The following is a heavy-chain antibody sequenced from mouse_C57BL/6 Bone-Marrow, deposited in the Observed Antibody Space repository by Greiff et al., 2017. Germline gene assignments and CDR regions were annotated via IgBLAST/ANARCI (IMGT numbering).Heavy chain of an antibody. D-gene: IGHD2-1*01. CDR2: IRNKANGYTT. CDR3: ARSLYGNYEGFAY. Sequence: EVQGVESGGGLVQPGGSLSLSCAASGFTFTDYYMSWVRQPPGKALEWLGFIRNKANGYTTAYSASVKGRFTISRDNSQSILYLQMNALRAEDSATYYCARSLYGNYEGFAYWGQGTLVTVSA. V-gene: IGHV7-3*01. J-gene: IGHJ3*01. CDR1: GFTFTDYY.